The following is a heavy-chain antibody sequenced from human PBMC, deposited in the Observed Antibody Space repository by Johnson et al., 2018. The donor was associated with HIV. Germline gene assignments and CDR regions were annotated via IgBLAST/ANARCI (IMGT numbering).Heavy chain of an antibody. J-gene: IGHJ3*02. D-gene: IGHD6-19*01. V-gene: IGHV3-7*01. CDR3: AGQVRAFDI. Sequence: EVHLVESGGGVVQPGRSLRLSCAASGFTFSSYAMHWVRQAPGKGLEWVANIKQDGSEKYYVDSVKVRFTISRDNAENSLYLQMNSLRAEDTAVYYCAGQVRAFDIWGQGTMVTVSS. CDR1: GFTFSSYA. CDR2: IKQDGSEK.